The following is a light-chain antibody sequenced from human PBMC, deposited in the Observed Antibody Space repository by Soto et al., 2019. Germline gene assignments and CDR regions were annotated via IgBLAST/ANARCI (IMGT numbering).Light chain of an antibody. CDR2: DVS. V-gene: IGKV1-33*01. Sequence: DIQMPQSPSSLSASVGDRVTITCQASQDISNYLNWYQQKPGKAPKLLIYDVSNLETGVPSRFSGSGSETHFTLTINSLQPEDIATYYCQQYDNYDITFGQGTRLEIK. J-gene: IGKJ5*01. CDR1: QDISNY. CDR3: QQYDNYDIT.